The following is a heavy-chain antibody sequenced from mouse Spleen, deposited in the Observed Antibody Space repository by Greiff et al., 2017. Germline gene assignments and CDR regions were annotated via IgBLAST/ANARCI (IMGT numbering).Heavy chain of an antibody. V-gene: IGHV14-1*01. CDR1: GFNIKDYY. CDR3: TTSPYDYAEHYAMDY. CDR2: IDPEDGDT. Sequence: VQLQQSGAELVRPGASVKLSCTASGFNIKDYYMHWVKQRPEQGLEWIGRIDPEDGDTEYAPKFQGKATMTADTSSNTAYLQLSSLTSEDTAVYYCTTSPYDYAEHYAMDYWGQGTSVTVSS. J-gene: IGHJ4*01. D-gene: IGHD2-4*01.